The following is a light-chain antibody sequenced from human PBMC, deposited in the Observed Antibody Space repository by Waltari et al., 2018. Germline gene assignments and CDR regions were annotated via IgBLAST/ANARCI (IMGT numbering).Light chain of an antibody. V-gene: IGLV2-11*01. J-gene: IGLJ1*01. CDR2: DVS. CDR1: SSAVGGYNY. CDR3: CSYAGRLIYV. Sequence: QSALTQPRSVSGSPGQSVTTSCPGTSSAVGGYNYVSWYQQHPGKAPRLMIYDVSKRPPGVPDRFSGSKSGNTASLTISGLQAEDEADYYCCSYAGRLIYVFGTVTKVSVL.